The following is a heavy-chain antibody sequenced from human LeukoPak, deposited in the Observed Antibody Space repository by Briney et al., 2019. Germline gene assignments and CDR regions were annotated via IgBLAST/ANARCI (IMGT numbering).Heavy chain of an antibody. CDR1: GYTFTSYG. CDR3: ARSPHILTGENFDY. D-gene: IGHD3-9*01. Sequence: ASVKVSCKASGYTFTSYGISWVRQAPGQGLEWMGWINPNHGDTNYAQKFRDRVSMTRDTSISTAYMHLSRLRSADTAVYYCARSPHILTGENFDYWGQGTLLTVSS. CDR2: INPNHGDT. J-gene: IGHJ4*02. V-gene: IGHV1-2*02.